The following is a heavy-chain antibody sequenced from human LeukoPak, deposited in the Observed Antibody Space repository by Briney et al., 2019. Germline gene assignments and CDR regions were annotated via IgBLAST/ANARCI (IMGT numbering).Heavy chain of an antibody. CDR3: ARMTFPRLLDYYGSGARGYFDY. D-gene: IGHD3-10*01. J-gene: IGHJ4*02. CDR2: IRYDGSNK. V-gene: IGHV3-30*02. CDR1: GFTFSSYG. Sequence: PGGSLRLSCAASGFTFSSYGMHWVRQAPGKGLEWVAFIRYDGSNKYYADSVKGRFTISRDNSKNTLNLQMNSLRADDTAVYYCARMTFPRLLDYYGSGARGYFDYWGQGTLVTVSS.